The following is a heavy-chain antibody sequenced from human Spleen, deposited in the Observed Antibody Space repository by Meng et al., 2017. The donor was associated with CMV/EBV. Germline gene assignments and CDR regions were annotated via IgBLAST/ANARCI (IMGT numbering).Heavy chain of an antibody. J-gene: IGHJ4*02. D-gene: IGHD3-16*01. CDR3: AREGGGLRRDFGY. CDR1: GYTFTGYY. Sequence: ASVKVSCKASGYTFTGYYIHWVRQAPGQGLEWMGWINPNSGDTNYAQNFQGRVTMTRDTSISTAYMELSRLRSDDTAVYYCAREGGGLRRDFGYWGQGTQVTVSS. CDR2: INPNSGDT. V-gene: IGHV1-2*02.